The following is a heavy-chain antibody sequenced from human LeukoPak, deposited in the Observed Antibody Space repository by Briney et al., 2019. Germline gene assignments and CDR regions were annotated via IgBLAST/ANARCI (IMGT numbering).Heavy chain of an antibody. CDR2: ISGSGGAT. D-gene: IGHD3-16*02. J-gene: IGHJ4*02. Sequence: GGSLRLSCAASGFTFNTYGMSWVRQAPGKGLEWVSGISGSGGATYYADSVKGRFTISRDNSKNTLYLQMNSLRAEDTAVYYCAKDLPYVAVIFIDWGQGTLVTVSS. V-gene: IGHV3-23*01. CDR3: AKDLPYVAVIFID. CDR1: GFTFNTYG.